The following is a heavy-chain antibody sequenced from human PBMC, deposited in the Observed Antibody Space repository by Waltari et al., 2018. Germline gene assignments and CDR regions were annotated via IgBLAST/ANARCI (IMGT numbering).Heavy chain of an antibody. CDR1: GGTFSSYT. V-gene: IGHV1-69*02. CDR3: ATCIAAAGTDAFDI. J-gene: IGHJ3*02. D-gene: IGHD6-13*01. CDR2: IIPILGIA. Sequence: QVQLVQSGAEVKKPGSSVKVSCTASGGTFSSYTLSWVRQAPGQGLEWMGRIIPILGIANYAQKFQGRVTITADKSTSTAYMELSSLRSEDTAVYYCATCIAAAGTDAFDIWGQGTMVTVSS.